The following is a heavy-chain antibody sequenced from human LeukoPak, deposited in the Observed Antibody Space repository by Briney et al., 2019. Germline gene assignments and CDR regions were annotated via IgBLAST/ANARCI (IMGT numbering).Heavy chain of an antibody. D-gene: IGHD4-23*01. V-gene: IGHV4-59*01. J-gene: IGHJ4*02. CDR1: GGSISSYY. Sequence: SETLSLTCTVSGGSISSYYWSWIRQPPGKGLEWIGYIYYSGCTNYNPSLKSRVTISVDTSKNQLSLKLSSVTAADTAVYYCARGMTTVVIPFDYWGQGTLVTVSS. CDR2: IYYSGCT. CDR3: ARGMTTVVIPFDY.